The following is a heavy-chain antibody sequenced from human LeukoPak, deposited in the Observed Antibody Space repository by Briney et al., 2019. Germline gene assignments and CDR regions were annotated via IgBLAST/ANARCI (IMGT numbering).Heavy chain of an antibody. D-gene: IGHD5-24*01. CDR1: GFTFSSYA. J-gene: IGHJ4*02. Sequence: GRSLRLSCAASGFTFSSYAMHWVRQAPGKGLEWVAVISYDGSNKYYADSVKGRFTISRDNSENTLYLQMNSLRGEDTAVYYCARVGSYKFDYWGQGTLVTVSS. CDR3: ARVGSYKFDY. CDR2: ISYDGSNK. V-gene: IGHV3-30*14.